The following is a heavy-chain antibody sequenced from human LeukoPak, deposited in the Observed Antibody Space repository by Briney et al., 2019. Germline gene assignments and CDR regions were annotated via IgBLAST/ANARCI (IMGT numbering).Heavy chain of an antibody. D-gene: IGHD3-16*02. CDR1: GFPFSRYL. V-gene: IGHV3-74*01. CDR3: TRGYPIFDY. J-gene: IGHJ4*02. CDR2: IKTDESST. Sequence: PGGSLRLSCAACGFPFSRYLVHXXRQARGKGVVWVSRIKTDESSTNYADSVKGRFTISINNSKNTLYLQMNSLRVEDTAVYYCTRGYPIFDYWGQGTLVTVSS.